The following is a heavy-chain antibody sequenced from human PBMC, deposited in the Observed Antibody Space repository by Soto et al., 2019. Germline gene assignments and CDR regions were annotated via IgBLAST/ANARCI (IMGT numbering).Heavy chain of an antibody. J-gene: IGHJ3*02. Sequence: GGSLRLSCAASGFTFSSYWMSWVRQAPGKGLEWVANIKQDGSEKYYVDSVKGRFTISRDNAKNSLYLQMNSLRAEDTAVYYCARGRITMIVVVEDAYDIWGQGTMVTVSS. D-gene: IGHD3-22*01. CDR3: ARGRITMIVVVEDAYDI. V-gene: IGHV3-7*01. CDR1: GFTFSSYW. CDR2: IKQDGSEK.